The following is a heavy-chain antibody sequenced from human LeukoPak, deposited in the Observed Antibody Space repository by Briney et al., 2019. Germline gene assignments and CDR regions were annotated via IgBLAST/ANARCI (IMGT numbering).Heavy chain of an antibody. V-gene: IGHV3-33*08. Sequence: PGGSLRLSCAASGFTFSSYAMHWVRQAPGKGLEWVAVIWYDGSNKYYADSVKGRFTISRDNSKNTLYLQMNSLRAEDTAVYYCARDEIYYGSGSLGVDYWGQGTLVTVSS. D-gene: IGHD3-10*01. CDR1: GFTFSSYA. CDR2: IWYDGSNK. CDR3: ARDEIYYGSGSLGVDY. J-gene: IGHJ4*02.